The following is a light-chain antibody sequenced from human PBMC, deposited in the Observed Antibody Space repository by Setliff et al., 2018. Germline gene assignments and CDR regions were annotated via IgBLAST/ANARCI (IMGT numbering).Light chain of an antibody. J-gene: IGLJ1*01. CDR1: SSDVGGYNY. CDR2: DVS. V-gene: IGLV2-14*01. Sequence: QSVLTQPASVSGSPGQSITISCTGTSSDVGGYNYVSWYQQHPGKAPKLMIYDVSKRPSGVSNRFSGSKSGNTASLTISGLQAEDEADYYCSSYTSSSTPYVFGTGTKDTVL. CDR3: SSYTSSSTPYV.